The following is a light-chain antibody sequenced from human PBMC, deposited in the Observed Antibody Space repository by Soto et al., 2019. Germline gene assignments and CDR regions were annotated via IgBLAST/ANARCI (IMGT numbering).Light chain of an antibody. Sequence: EIVMTQSPATLSVSPGERATLSCRASQSVSSNLAWYQQKPGQAPRLLIYGASTRATGIPARFSGSGYGTEFTLTNSSLQSEDFAVYYCQQYNNWPPLTVGGGIKVEIK. CDR3: QQYNNWPPLT. CDR2: GAS. J-gene: IGKJ4*01. V-gene: IGKV3-15*01. CDR1: QSVSSN.